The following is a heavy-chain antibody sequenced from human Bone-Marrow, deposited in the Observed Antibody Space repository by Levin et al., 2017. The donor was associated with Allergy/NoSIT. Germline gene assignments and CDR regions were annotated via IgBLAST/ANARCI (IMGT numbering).Heavy chain of an antibody. V-gene: IGHV3-9*01. CDR2: ISWNSGSI. Sequence: GGSLRLSCAASGFTFDDYAMHWVRQAPGKGLEWVSGISWNSGSIGYADSVKGRFTISRDNAKNSLYLQMNSLRAEDTALYYCAKDILERGSPRSGSYYYGMDVWGQGTTVTVSS. J-gene: IGHJ6*02. CDR3: AKDILERGSPRSGSYYYGMDV. D-gene: IGHD3-10*01. CDR1: GFTFDDYA.